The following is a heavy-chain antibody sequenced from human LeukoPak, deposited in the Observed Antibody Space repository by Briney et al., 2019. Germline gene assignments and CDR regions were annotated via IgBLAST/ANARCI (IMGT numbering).Heavy chain of an antibody. D-gene: IGHD3-22*01. CDR1: GYTLTELS. Sequence: ASVKVSCKVPGYTLTELSMHWVRQAPGKGLEWMGGFDPEDGETIYAQKFQGRVTMTEDTSTDTAYMELSSLRSEDTAVYYCATLTDITMIVVEYYFDYWGQGTLVTVSS. CDR3: ATLTDITMIVVEYYFDY. J-gene: IGHJ4*02. CDR2: FDPEDGET. V-gene: IGHV1-24*01.